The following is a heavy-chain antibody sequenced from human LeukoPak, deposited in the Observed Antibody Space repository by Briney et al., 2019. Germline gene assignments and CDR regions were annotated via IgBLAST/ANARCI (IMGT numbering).Heavy chain of an antibody. Sequence: GGSLRLSCAASGFTVSSNYMNWARQAPGKGLEWVSVIYGGGNIYYADSVKGRFTISRDNSKNTLYLQMNSLRAEDTAVYYCARGAGYNYPYYFDYWGQGTLVTVSS. V-gene: IGHV3-53*01. CDR3: ARGAGYNYPYYFDY. CDR2: IYGGGNI. D-gene: IGHD5-24*01. J-gene: IGHJ4*02. CDR1: GFTVSSNY.